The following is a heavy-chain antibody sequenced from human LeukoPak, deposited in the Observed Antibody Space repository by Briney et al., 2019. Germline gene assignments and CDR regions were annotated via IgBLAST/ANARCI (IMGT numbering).Heavy chain of an antibody. CDR3: AREEYFQDSNGYSYYFHS. J-gene: IGHJ4*02. V-gene: IGHV4-4*07. D-gene: IGHD3-22*01. CDR1: GGSIGWDY. Sequence: PSETLSLTCTVSGGSIGWDYWSWIRQSAGKGLEWIGRIYKGGSTNYNPSFRRRVTMSVDTSKNQFSLHVTSVTAADTAVYYCAREEYFQDSNGYSYYFHSWGQGSLVTVSS. CDR2: IYKGGST.